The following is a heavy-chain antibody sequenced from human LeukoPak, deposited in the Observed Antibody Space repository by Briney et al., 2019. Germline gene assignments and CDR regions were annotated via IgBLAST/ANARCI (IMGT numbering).Heavy chain of an antibody. Sequence: PGGSLRLPCAAPGFTFSSYAMSWVRQAPGKGLEWVSAISGSGGSTYYADSVKGRFTISRDNSKNTLYLQMNSLRAEDTAVYYCAKDVDSSSWYGPFDPWGQGTLVTVSS. CDR3: AKDVDSSSWYGPFDP. V-gene: IGHV3-23*01. D-gene: IGHD6-13*01. J-gene: IGHJ5*02. CDR2: ISGSGGST. CDR1: GFTFSSYA.